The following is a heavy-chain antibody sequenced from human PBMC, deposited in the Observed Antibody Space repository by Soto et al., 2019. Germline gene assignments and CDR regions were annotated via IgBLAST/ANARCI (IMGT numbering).Heavy chain of an antibody. Sequence: QVQLVQSGAEVKKPGSSVKVSCKASGGTFSNYAISWVRQAPGQGIEWMGGIIPIFGTRNYAQKFQGRVTITADKSTSTAYMEVRNLRSDDTAVYYCARGWETVGSTTPFAYWGQGTLVTVSS. D-gene: IGHD1-26*01. CDR3: ARGWETVGSTTPFAY. J-gene: IGHJ4*02. CDR1: GGTFSNYA. V-gene: IGHV1-69*06. CDR2: IIPIFGTR.